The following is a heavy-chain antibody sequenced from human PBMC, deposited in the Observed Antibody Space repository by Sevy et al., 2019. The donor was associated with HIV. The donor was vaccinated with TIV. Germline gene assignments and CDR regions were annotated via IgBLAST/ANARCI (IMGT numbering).Heavy chain of an antibody. CDR2: IYPGDSDT. CDR3: ARYPIVVVPAAEYYFDY. J-gene: IGHJ4*02. CDR1: GYTFTNYW. V-gene: IGHV5-51*01. D-gene: IGHD2-2*01. Sequence: GESLKISCKGSGYTFTNYWIGWVRQMPGKGLEWMGIIYPGDSDTRYSPSFQGQVTISADKSISPAYLQWDSLKASDTAMYYCARYPIVVVPAAEYYFDYWGQGTLVTVSS.